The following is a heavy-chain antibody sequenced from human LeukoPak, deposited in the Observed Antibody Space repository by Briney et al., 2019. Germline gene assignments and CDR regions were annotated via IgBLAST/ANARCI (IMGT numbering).Heavy chain of an antibody. Sequence: GGSLRLSCAASGVIFSSYVMSWVRQAPGKGLEWVSGISGSGGSTYYADSGKGRFTIFRDNSKNTVHLQMNSLRAEDTAIYYCAKGGSGWLFDYWGQGTLVTVSS. CDR3: AKGGSGWLFDY. CDR2: ISGSGGST. D-gene: IGHD6-19*01. V-gene: IGHV3-23*01. CDR1: GVIFSSYV. J-gene: IGHJ4*02.